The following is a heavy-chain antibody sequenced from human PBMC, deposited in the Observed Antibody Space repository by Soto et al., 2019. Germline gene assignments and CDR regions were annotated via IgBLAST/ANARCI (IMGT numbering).Heavy chain of an antibody. CDR2: IYSSGST. Sequence: EVQLVESGGGLIQPGGSLRLSCAASGFTVSSNYMSWVRQAPGKGLQWVSVIYSSGSTYYADSVKGRFTISRDNSKNTLYLQMNSLRVEDTAVYYCARENSYPYFDYWGQGTQVTVSS. CDR3: ARENSYPYFDY. D-gene: IGHD5-18*01. CDR1: GFTVSSNY. V-gene: IGHV3-53*01. J-gene: IGHJ4*02.